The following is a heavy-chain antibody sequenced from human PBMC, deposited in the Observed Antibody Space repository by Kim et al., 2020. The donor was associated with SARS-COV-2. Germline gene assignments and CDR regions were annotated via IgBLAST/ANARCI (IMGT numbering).Heavy chain of an antibody. CDR3: ARAYYDGSGSYDG. CDR1: GGTFSSYA. CDR2: IIPISGTA. D-gene: IGHD3-10*01. V-gene: IGHV1-69*13. J-gene: IGHJ4*02. Sequence: SVKVSCKASGGTFSSYAISWVRQAPGQGLEWMGGIIPISGTANYAQKFQGRVTITADESTSTAYMELSSLRSEDTAVYYCARAYYDGSGSYDGWGQGTLVTASS.